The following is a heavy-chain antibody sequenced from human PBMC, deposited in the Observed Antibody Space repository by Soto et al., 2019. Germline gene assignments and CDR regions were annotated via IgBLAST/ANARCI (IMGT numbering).Heavy chain of an antibody. V-gene: IGHV4-39*01. CDR1: GDSISSSTYY. J-gene: IGHJ4*02. Sequence: KTSETLSLTCTVSGDSISSSTYYWGWIRRPPGKGLEWIGCIYHTGTTYYNPSLKSRVTISVDTSKNQFSLKLSSVTAADTAVYYCARPYFSSSSMFDYWGQGTLVTVPS. CDR3: ARPYFSSSSMFDY. CDR2: IYHTGTT. D-gene: IGHD6-6*01.